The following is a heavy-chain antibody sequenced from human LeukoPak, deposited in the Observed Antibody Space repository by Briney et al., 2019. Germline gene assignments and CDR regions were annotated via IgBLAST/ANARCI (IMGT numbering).Heavy chain of an antibody. CDR2: ISSSSSYI. D-gene: IGHD5-24*01. CDR1: GFTFSSYS. J-gene: IGHJ4*02. Sequence: GGSLRLSCAASGFTFSSYSMNWVRQAPGKGLEWVSSISSSSSYIYYADSVKGRFTISRDNAKNSLYLQMNSLRAEDTAVYYCARDPRVGGYKPIDYWGQGTLVTVSS. V-gene: IGHV3-21*01. CDR3: ARDPRVGGYKPIDY.